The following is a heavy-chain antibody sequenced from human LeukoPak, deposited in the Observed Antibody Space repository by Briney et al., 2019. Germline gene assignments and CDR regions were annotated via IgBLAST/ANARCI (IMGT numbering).Heavy chain of an antibody. Sequence: GGSLTLSCAASGFTFSSYAMSWVRQAPGKGLEWVSAISGSGGSTYYADSVKGRFTISRDNSKNTLYLQMNSLTAEDTAVYYWARDLGYYDTDYWGQGTLVTVSS. V-gene: IGHV3-23*01. J-gene: IGHJ4*02. CDR3: ARDLGYYDTDY. D-gene: IGHD3-22*01. CDR1: GFTFSSYA. CDR2: ISGSGGST.